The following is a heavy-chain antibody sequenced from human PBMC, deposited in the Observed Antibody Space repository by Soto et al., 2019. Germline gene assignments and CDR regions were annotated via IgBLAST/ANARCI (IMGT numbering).Heavy chain of an antibody. Sequence: ASVKVSCKASGGTFSSYAINWVRQTPGQGLEWMGGIIPIFGATNYAQKFQGRVTFTADKSTTTAYMELSSLRSEDTGVYYCASGDCSSSSCYLGNWFDPWGQGTLVTVSS. CDR1: GGTFSSYA. J-gene: IGHJ5*02. D-gene: IGHD2-2*01. V-gene: IGHV1-69*06. CDR3: ASGDCSSSSCYLGNWFDP. CDR2: IIPIFGAT.